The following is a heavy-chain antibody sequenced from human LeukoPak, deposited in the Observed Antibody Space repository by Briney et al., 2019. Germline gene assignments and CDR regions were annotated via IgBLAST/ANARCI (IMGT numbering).Heavy chain of an antibody. V-gene: IGHV3-49*04. J-gene: IGHJ4*02. CDR2: IRSKAYGGTT. Sequence: GGSLRLSCTASGFTFGDYAMSWVRQAPGKGLEWVGFIRSKAYGGTTEYAASVKGRFTISRDDSKSIAYLQMNSLKTGDTAVYYCTRGEWELPDYWGQGTLVTVSS. CDR1: GFTFGDYA. CDR3: TRGEWELPDY. D-gene: IGHD1-26*01.